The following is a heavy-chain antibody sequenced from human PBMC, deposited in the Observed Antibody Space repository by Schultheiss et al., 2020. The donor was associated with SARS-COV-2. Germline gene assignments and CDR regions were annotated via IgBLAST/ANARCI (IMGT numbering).Heavy chain of an antibody. V-gene: IGHV3-74*01. CDR2: INSDGSST. CDR3: VRAYVLRYFDWLSPPDYGMNV. D-gene: IGHD3-9*01. CDR1: GFNLRTFW. J-gene: IGHJ6*02. Sequence: GESLKISCAASGFNLRTFWMTWVRQAPGKGLVWVSRINSDGSSTSYADSVKGRFTISRDNAKNTLYLQMSSLRAEDTAVYYCVRAYVLRYFDWLSPPDYGMNVWGQGTTVTVSS.